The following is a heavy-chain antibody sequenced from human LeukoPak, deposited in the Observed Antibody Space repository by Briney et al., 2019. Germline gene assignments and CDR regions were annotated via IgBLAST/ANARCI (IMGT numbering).Heavy chain of an antibody. CDR2: IYYSGST. D-gene: IGHD2-2*01. CDR3: ARVLVVVPAAHFDY. CDR1: GGSISSSSYY. V-gene: IGHV4-39*01. J-gene: IGHJ4*02. Sequence: SETLSLTCTVSGGSISSSSYYWGWIRQPPGKGLEWIGSIYYSGSTYYNPSLESRVTISVDTSKNQFSLKLSSVTAADTAVYYCARVLVVVPAAHFDYWGQGTLVTVSS.